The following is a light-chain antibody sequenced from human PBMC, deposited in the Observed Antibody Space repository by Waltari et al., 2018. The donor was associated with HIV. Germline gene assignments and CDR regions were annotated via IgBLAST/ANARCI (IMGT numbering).Light chain of an antibody. CDR1: SEHSTYT. V-gene: IGLV4-3*01. Sequence: LPVLTQPPSASALLGASITLTCTLSSEHSTYTVEWYQQRPGRSPHFLMRIKSEGSHTRGDGIPDRFMGSSSGAARYLTLSNLQSDDEAEYYCGESHSTKGRVAYVFGTGTKVTIV. CDR2: IKSEGSH. CDR3: GESHSTKGRVAYV. J-gene: IGLJ1*01.